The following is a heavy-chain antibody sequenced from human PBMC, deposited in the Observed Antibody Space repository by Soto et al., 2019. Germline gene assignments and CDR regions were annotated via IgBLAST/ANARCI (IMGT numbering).Heavy chain of an antibody. CDR2: IYYSGST. J-gene: IGHJ5*02. V-gene: IGHV4-59*01. Sequence: SETLSLTCTVSGGSISSYYWSWIRQPPGKGPEGIGYIYYSGSTNYNPSLKSRVTISVDTSKNQFSLKLSSVTAADTAVYYCARCLHCSNGGRFDPWGQGALVTVSS. D-gene: IGHD2-8*01. CDR1: GGSISSYY. CDR3: ARCLHCSNGGRFDP.